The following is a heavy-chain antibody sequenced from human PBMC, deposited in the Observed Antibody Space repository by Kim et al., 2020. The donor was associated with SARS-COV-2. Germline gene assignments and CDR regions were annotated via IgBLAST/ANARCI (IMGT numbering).Heavy chain of an antibody. D-gene: IGHD2-2*01. V-gene: IGHV3-21*04. Sequence: GGSLRLSCAASGFTFSSYSMNWVRQAPGKGLEWVSSISSSSSYIYYADSVKGRFTISRDNAKNSLYLQMNSLRAEDTAVYYCARAVVPAEGWFDPWGQGTLVTVSS. J-gene: IGHJ5*02. CDR1: GFTFSSYS. CDR3: ARAVVPAEGWFDP. CDR2: ISSSSSYI.